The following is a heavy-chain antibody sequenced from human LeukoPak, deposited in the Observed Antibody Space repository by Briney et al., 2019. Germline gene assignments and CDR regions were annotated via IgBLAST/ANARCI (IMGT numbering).Heavy chain of an antibody. J-gene: IGHJ4*02. Sequence: GGSLRLSCAASGFAFSHYWMNWVRQAPGKGLEWVANIKQDGSEKYYVESVKGRFTISRDNAKNSLYLQMNSLRAEDTAVYYCARGGSSFGCWGQGTLVTVSS. CDR2: IKQDGSEK. CDR1: GFAFSHYW. D-gene: IGHD1-26*01. CDR3: ARGGSSFGC. V-gene: IGHV3-7*05.